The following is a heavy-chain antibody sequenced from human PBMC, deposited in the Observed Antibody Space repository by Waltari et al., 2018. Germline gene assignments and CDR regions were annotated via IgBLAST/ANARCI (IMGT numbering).Heavy chain of an antibody. CDR3: ARGGDYGDYSGY. Sequence: QVQLQESGPGLVKPSETLSLTCAVSGYSISSGYYWGWIRQPPGKGLEWIGSIYHSGSTYYNPSLKSRVTISVDTSKNQFSLKLSSVTAADTAVYYCARGGDYGDYSGYWGQGTLVTVSS. CDR1: GYSISSGYY. J-gene: IGHJ4*02. V-gene: IGHV4-38-2*01. CDR2: IYHSGST. D-gene: IGHD4-17*01.